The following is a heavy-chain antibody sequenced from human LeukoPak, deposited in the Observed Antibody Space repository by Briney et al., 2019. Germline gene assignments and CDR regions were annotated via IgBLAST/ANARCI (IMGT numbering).Heavy chain of an antibody. CDR1: GGSISSYY. CDR3: ARAAVYDILTGYFFDY. Sequence: SETLSLTCTVSGGSISSYYWSWIRQPPGKGLGWIWYIYYSGSTNYNPSLTSRVTISVDTSKNQFSLKLSSVTAADTAVYYCARAAVYDILTGYFFDYWGQGTLVTVSS. J-gene: IGHJ4*02. D-gene: IGHD3-9*01. V-gene: IGHV4-59*01. CDR2: IYYSGST.